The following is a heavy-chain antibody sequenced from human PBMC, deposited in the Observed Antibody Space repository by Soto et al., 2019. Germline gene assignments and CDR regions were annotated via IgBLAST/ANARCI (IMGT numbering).Heavy chain of an antibody. CDR1: GYSFTSYW. V-gene: IGHV5-51*01. CDR3: ARLGDSGVGGSGYYCYYGMDV. Sequence: GESLKISCKGSGYSFTSYWIGWVRQMPGKGLEWMGIIYPGYSDTRYRPSFQGQLTISADKSIRTAYLQWSSLKASETAMYYCARLGDSGVGGSGYYCYYGMDVWGQGTTVTVS. J-gene: IGHJ6*02. D-gene: IGHD3-22*01. CDR2: IYPGYSDT.